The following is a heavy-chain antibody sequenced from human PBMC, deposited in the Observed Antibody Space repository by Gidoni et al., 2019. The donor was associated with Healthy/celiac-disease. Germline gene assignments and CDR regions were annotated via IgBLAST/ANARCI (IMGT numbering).Heavy chain of an antibody. CDR2: IYYSGST. Sequence: QVQLQESGPGLVKPSETLSLTCTVSGGSVSSGSYYWSWIRQPPGKGLEWIGYIYYSGSTNYNPSLKSRVTISVDTSKNQFSLKLSSVTAADTAVYYCAREDDSSGYYTYFDYWGQGTLVTVSS. D-gene: IGHD3-22*01. J-gene: IGHJ4*02. V-gene: IGHV4-61*01. CDR3: AREDDSSGYYTYFDY. CDR1: GGSVSSGSYY.